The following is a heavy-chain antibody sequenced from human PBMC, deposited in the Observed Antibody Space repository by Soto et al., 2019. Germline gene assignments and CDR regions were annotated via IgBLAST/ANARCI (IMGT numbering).Heavy chain of an antibody. D-gene: IGHD2-2*01. Sequence: QVQLVESGGGLVKPGESLRLSCAVSGFTFSDYYMTWIRQAPGKGLEWVSYISSSTRHTNYADSVKGRFTISRDNAKNSLFLQKNGLRAEDTAVYYCARGRGAAANYFDFWGQGNLVTVSS. V-gene: IGHV3-11*05. J-gene: IGHJ4*02. CDR3: ARGRGAAANYFDF. CDR2: ISSSTRHT. CDR1: GFTFSDYY.